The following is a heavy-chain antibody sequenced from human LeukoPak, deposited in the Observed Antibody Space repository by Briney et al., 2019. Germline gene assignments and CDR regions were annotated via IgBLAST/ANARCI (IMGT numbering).Heavy chain of an antibody. V-gene: IGHV1-8*01. J-gene: IGHJ4*02. Sequence: ASVKVSCKASGYTFTSYDINWVRQATGQGLEWMGWMNPNSGDTGYAQTFQGRVTMTRDTSVGTAYMELSSLRSEDTAVYYCAREYYDILTGYYRSTWGQGTLVAVSS. CDR1: GYTFTSYD. CDR2: MNPNSGDT. CDR3: AREYYDILTGYYRST. D-gene: IGHD3-9*01.